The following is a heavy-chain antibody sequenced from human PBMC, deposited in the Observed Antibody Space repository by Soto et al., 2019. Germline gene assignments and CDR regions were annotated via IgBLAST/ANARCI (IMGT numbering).Heavy chain of an antibody. CDR1: GFTFSSYG. CDR3: AKVIYDSSGYRYLDY. V-gene: IGHV3-23*01. Sequence: VQLLESGGGLVQPGGSLRLSCAASGFTFSSYGMKWVRQAPGEGLEWVSTISGGGGNTYYTDSVKGRFTISRDNSKNTLYLQMNSLRAEDTAVYYCAKVIYDSSGYRYLDYWGQGTLVTVSS. D-gene: IGHD3-22*01. J-gene: IGHJ4*02. CDR2: ISGGGGNT.